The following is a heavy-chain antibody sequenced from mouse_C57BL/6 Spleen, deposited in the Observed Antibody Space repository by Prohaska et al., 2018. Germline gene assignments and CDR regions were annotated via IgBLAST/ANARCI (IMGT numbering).Heavy chain of an antibody. V-gene: IGHV6-3*01. CDR2: IRLKSDNYAT. J-gene: IGHJ3*01. CDR3: TADPNAY. Sequence: EVKLEESGGGLVQPGGSMKLSCVASGFTFSNYWMNWVSQSPEKGLEWVAQIRLKSDNYATHYAESVKGRFTISRDDSKSSVYLQMNNLRAEDTGIYYCTADPNAYWGQGTLVTVSA. CDR1: GFTFSNYW.